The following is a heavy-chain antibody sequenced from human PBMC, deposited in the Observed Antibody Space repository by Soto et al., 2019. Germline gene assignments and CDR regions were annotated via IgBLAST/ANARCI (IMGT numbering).Heavy chain of an antibody. CDR1: GFTFSSYA. CDR3: AKLTYYDILTGSDAFDI. CDR2: ISGSGGST. J-gene: IGHJ3*02. Sequence: PGGSLRLSCAASGFTFSSYAMSWVRQAPGKGLEWVSAISGSGGSTYYADSVKGRFTISRDNSKNTLYLQMNSLRAEDTAVYYCAKLTYYDILTGSDAFDIWGQGTMFTVSS. V-gene: IGHV3-23*01. D-gene: IGHD3-9*01.